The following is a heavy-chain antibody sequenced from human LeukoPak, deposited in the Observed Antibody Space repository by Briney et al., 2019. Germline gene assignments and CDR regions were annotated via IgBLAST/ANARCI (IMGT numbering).Heavy chain of an antibody. J-gene: IGHJ4*02. CDR2: MNPNSGNT. D-gene: IGHD3-10*01. CDR3: ARALWSTGGPIDY. CDR1: GYTFTSYD. Sequence: ASVTVSCKASGYTFTSYDINWVRQATGQGLEWMGWMNPNSGNTGYAQKFQGRVTMTRNTSISTAYMELSSLRSEDTAVYYCARALWSTGGPIDYWGQGTLVTVSS. V-gene: IGHV1-8*01.